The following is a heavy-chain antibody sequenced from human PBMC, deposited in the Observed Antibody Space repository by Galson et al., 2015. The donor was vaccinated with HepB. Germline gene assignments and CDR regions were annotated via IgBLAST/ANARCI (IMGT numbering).Heavy chain of an antibody. CDR3: ATYGDYGLFGGY. V-gene: IGHV3-74*01. CDR1: GFTFSSYA. D-gene: IGHD4-17*01. CDR2: INSDGSST. J-gene: IGHJ4*02. Sequence: SLRLSCAASGFTFSSYAMSWVRQAPGKGLVWVSRINSDGSSTSYADSVKGRFTISRDNAKNTLYLQMNSLRAEDTAVYYCATYGDYGLFGGYWGQGTLVTVSS.